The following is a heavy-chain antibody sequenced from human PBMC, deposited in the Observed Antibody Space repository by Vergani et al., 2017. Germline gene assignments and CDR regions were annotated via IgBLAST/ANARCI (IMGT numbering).Heavy chain of an antibody. CDR1: GYTFTSYA. Sequence: QVQLVQSGAEVKKPGASVKVSCKASGYTFTSYAMHWVRQAPGQRLEWMGWINAGNGNTKYSQKFQGRVTITRDTSASTAYMELSSLRSEDTAVYYCARGGGYYXFWSGYYPPPEKNWFDPWGQGTLVTVSS. D-gene: IGHD3-3*01. V-gene: IGHV1-3*01. CDR2: INAGNGNT. J-gene: IGHJ5*02. CDR3: ARGGGYYXFWSGYYPPPEKNWFDP.